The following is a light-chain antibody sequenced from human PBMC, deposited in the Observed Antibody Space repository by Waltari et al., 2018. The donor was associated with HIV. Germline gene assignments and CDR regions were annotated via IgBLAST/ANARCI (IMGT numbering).Light chain of an antibody. CDR1: SSNIGAGYD. Sequence: QSVLTQPPSVSGAPGQRVTISCTGSSSNIGAGYDVHWYQQLPGTAPKLLIYGTINRPSGVPDRFSGYKSGTSASLAITGLQAEDEADYYCQSYDSSLSGVVFGGGTKLTVL. CDR2: GTI. CDR3: QSYDSSLSGVV. J-gene: IGLJ2*01. V-gene: IGLV1-40*01.